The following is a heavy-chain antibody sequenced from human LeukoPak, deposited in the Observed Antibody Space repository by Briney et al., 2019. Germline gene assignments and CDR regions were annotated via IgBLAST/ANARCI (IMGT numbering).Heavy chain of an antibody. Sequence: GGSLRLSCAASGFTFSSYAMSWVRQAPGKGLEWVSAISGSGGSTYYADSVKGRFTIPRDNSKNTLYLQMNSLRAEDTAVYYCRAVVVAAAVVYYFDYWGQGTLVTVSS. CDR3: RAVVVAAAVVYYFDY. J-gene: IGHJ4*02. CDR1: GFTFSSYA. D-gene: IGHD2-15*01. V-gene: IGHV3-23*01. CDR2: ISGSGGST.